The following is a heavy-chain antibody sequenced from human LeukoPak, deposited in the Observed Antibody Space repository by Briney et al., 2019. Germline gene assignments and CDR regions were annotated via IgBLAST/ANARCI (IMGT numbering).Heavy chain of an antibody. CDR1: GFTFSNYA. CDR3: TSPDTTY. D-gene: IGHD1-26*01. V-gene: IGHV3-73*01. CDR2: IRSKANSHAT. J-gene: IGHJ4*02. Sequence: PGVSLRLSCAASGFTFSNYAMHWVRQASGKGLEWVGHIRSKANSHATAYAASVKGRFTISRDNSKNTAYLQMNSLKTEDAAVYYYTSPDTTYWGQGTLVTVSS.